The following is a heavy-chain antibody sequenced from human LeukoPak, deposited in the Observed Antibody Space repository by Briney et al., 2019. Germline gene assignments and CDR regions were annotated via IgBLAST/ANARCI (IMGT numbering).Heavy chain of an antibody. D-gene: IGHD6-13*01. V-gene: IGHV3-23*01. CDR1: GFTFSSYA. Sequence: GGSLRLSCAASGFTFSSYAMSWVRQAPGKGLEWVSAISSSGGRTYYADSVKGRFTISRDNSKNTLYLQMNSLRAEDTAVYYCARPVAAVGTDSWGQGTLVTVSS. CDR2: ISSSGGRT. J-gene: IGHJ4*02. CDR3: ARPVAAVGTDS.